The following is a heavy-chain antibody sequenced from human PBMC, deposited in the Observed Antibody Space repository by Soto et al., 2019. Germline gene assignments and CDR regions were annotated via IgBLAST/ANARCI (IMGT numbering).Heavy chain of an antibody. CDR3: AKVKDRRYSSGWYSLVDAFDI. D-gene: IGHD6-19*01. CDR1: GFTFSSYA. CDR2: ISGSGGST. J-gene: IGHJ3*02. V-gene: IGHV3-23*01. Sequence: PGGSLRLSCAASGFTFSSYAMSWVRQAPGKGLEWVSAISGSGGSTYYADSVKGRFTISRDNSKNTLYLQMNSLRAEDTAVYYCAKVKDRRYSSGWYSLVDAFDIWGQGTMVTVSS.